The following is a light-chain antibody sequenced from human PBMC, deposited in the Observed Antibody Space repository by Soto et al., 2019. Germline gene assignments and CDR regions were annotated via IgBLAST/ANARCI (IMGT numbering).Light chain of an antibody. CDR1: QSISSW. CDR2: DAS. J-gene: IGKJ3*01. Sequence: DIQMTQSPSTLSASVGDRVTITCRASQSISSWLAWYQQKPGKAPKLLIYDASSLESGVPSRFSGSGSGTEFTLTISSLQTDDFATDYCQQYNSYSFTFGPGTKVDIK. V-gene: IGKV1-5*01. CDR3: QQYNSYSFT.